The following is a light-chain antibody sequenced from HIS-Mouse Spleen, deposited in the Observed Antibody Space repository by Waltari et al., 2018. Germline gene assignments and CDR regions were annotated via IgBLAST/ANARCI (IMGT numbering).Light chain of an antibody. CDR1: SSDVGGYNY. J-gene: IGLJ2*01. CDR3: SSYTSSSTLVV. V-gene: IGLV2-14*03. CDR2: DVS. Sequence: QSALTQPASVSGSPGQSITISCTGTSSDVGGYNYVSLYQQNPGKAPKLMIYDVSNRPSGVSNRFSGSKSGNTASLTISGLQAEDEADYYCSSYTSSSTLVVFGGGTKLTVL.